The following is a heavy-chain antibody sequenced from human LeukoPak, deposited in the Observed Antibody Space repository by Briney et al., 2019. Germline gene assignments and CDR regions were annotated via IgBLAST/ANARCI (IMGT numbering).Heavy chain of an antibody. CDR3: ARDSAAAGIDP. D-gene: IGHD6-13*01. V-gene: IGHV4-4*07. CDR1: GGAISGYY. CDR2: VYSSGST. Sequence: SETLSLTCTVSGGAISGYYWSWIRQPAGKGLEWLGRVYSSGSTKYNPSLESRVTMSVDTSKNQFSLKLSSVTAADTAVYYCARDSAAAGIDPWGQGTLVTVSS. J-gene: IGHJ5*02.